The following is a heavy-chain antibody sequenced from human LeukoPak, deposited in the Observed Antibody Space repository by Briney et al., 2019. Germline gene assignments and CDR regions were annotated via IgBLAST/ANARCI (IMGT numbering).Heavy chain of an antibody. V-gene: IGHV3-33*01. CDR1: GFIFSSYV. D-gene: IGHD3-10*01. Sequence: GGSLRVSCAASGFIFSSYVTHWVRQAPGKGLEWVALIWYDGSKSHHADSVKGRFTISRDNSENTLYLQMNSLRAEDTAVYYCARGGSGTYFAFDIWGREPGVTVSS. J-gene: IGHJ3*02. CDR2: IWYDGSKS. CDR3: ARGGSGTYFAFDI.